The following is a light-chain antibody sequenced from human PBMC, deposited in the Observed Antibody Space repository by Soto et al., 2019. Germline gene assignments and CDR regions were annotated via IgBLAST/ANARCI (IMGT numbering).Light chain of an antibody. CDR3: QQYHDSPPT. Sequence: EIQMTQSPSTLSASVGDRATITCKASQDISIFLGWYQQKAGKAPKVLIFDASDLDRGVPSRFSGSGSGTHFTLTITSLQPEDSATYYCQQYHDSPPTFGQGTKLEI. CDR1: QDISIF. CDR2: DAS. V-gene: IGKV1-33*01. J-gene: IGKJ2*01.